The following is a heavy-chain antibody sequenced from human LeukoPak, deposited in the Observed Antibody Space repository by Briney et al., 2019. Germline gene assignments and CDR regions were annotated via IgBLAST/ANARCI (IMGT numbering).Heavy chain of an antibody. J-gene: IGHJ5*02. Sequence: SETLSLTCTVSGYSISSGYYWGWIRQPPGKGLEWIGSIYHSGSTYYNPSLKSRVTISVDTSKNQFSLKLSSVTAADTAVYYCARDRGKWLVLGWFDPWGQGTLVTVSS. CDR3: ARDRGKWLVLGWFDP. V-gene: IGHV4-38-2*02. CDR1: GYSISSGYY. D-gene: IGHD6-19*01. CDR2: IYHSGST.